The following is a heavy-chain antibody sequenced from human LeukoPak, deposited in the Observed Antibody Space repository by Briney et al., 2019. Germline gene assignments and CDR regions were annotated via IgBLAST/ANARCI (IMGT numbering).Heavy chain of an antibody. CDR1: GGSISSSSYY. Sequence: SXPLSLTCTVSGGSISSSSYYWGWIRQPPGKGLEWIGSIYYSGSTYYNPSLKSRVTISGDTSKNQLSLKLSSVTAADTAVYYCARRSKNDAFDIWGQGTMVTVSS. CDR3: ARRSKNDAFDI. D-gene: IGHD1-26*01. J-gene: IGHJ3*02. CDR2: IYYSGST. V-gene: IGHV4-39*01.